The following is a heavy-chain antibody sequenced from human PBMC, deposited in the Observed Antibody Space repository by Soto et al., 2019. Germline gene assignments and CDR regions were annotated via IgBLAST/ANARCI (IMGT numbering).Heavy chain of an antibody. V-gene: IGHV3-23*01. Sequence: EVQLLASGGGLVQPGGSLRLSCAASGFTFNNYAMTWVRQAPGKGLEWVSAISGGGETTSYADSVKGRFTVSRDGSKNTLYLQMSSLRAEDTALYYCAKGRGGSGSRTPRVDVWGQGTLVTVSS. J-gene: IGHJ4*02. CDR3: AKGRGGSGSRTPRVDV. D-gene: IGHD3-10*01. CDR2: ISGGGETT. CDR1: GFTFNNYA.